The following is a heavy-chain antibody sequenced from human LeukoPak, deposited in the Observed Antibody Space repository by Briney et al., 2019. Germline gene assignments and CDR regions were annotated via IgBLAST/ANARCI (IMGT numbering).Heavy chain of an antibody. D-gene: IGHD6-19*01. CDR2: IIPIFGTA. Sequence: SVKVSCRASGGTFSSYAISWVRQAPGQGLEWMGGIIPIFGTANYAQKFQGRVTITADESTSTAYMELSSLRSEDTAVYYCARDRIAVAGLGYNWFDPWGQGTLVTVSS. J-gene: IGHJ5*02. CDR3: ARDRIAVAGLGYNWFDP. V-gene: IGHV1-69*01. CDR1: GGTFSSYA.